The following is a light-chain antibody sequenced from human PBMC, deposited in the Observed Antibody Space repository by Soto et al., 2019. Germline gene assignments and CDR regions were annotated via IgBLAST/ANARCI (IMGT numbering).Light chain of an antibody. V-gene: IGKV3D-15*01. J-gene: IGKJ1*01. CDR3: QQYEDWPRT. CDR2: GTS. Sequence: EIVMTQSPATLSVSPGERATLSCMASQNVNNNLAWHQQKPGQAPRLLIYGTSTRATDIPARFGGSGSGTEFTLTINSLQSEDFAVYYCQQYEDWPRTFGQGTKVDIK. CDR1: QNVNNN.